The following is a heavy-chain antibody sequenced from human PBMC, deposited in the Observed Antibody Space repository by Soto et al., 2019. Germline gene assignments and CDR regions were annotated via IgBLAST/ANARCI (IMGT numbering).Heavy chain of an antibody. Sequence: QVHLVQSGAEVKRPGASVKVSCKASGYTFTDYYIHWVRQAPGQGLEWLGWISPHNGATNYAQKFRGRVTLSRDTTINTSYLEMDRLTTDDTAVYYGARDGGVASVYGMDVWGLGTTVTVSS. CDR1: GYTFTDYY. CDR2: ISPHNGAT. D-gene: IGHD5-12*01. V-gene: IGHV1-2*02. J-gene: IGHJ6*02. CDR3: ARDGGVASVYGMDV.